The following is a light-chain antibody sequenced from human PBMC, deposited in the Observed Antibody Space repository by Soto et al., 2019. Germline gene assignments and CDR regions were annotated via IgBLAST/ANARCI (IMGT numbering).Light chain of an antibody. CDR2: EVG. V-gene: IGLV2-14*01. J-gene: IGLJ1*01. CDR1: SSDVGGYNY. Sequence: QSALTQPASVSGSPGQSITISCTGTSSDVGGYNYVSWNQQHPGKAPKLIIYEVGNRPSGVSNRFSGSKSGDTASLTISGLQAEDEADYYCSSYTTTNTYVFGTGTKLHRP. CDR3: SSYTTTNTYV.